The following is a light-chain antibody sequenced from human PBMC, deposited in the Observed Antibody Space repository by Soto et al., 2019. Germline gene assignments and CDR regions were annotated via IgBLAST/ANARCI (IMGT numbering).Light chain of an antibody. CDR3: QQFRT. J-gene: IGKJ1*01. CDR2: GAA. Sequence: EIVFTHSPGTLSFSPGERATLSCRASESVSSSLAWYQQKPGQAPRLLIYGAASRATGIPDRFSGSGSGTDFTLTISRLEPEDFAVYYCQQFRTFGQGTKVDIK. CDR1: ESVSSS. V-gene: IGKV3-20*01.